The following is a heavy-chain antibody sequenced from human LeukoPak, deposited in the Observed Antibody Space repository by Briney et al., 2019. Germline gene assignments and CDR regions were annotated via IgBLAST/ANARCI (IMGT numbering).Heavy chain of an antibody. V-gene: IGHV3-74*01. CDR1: GFTFSSYW. CDR2: INSGGSGT. CDR3: ARDSSGWFDP. D-gene: IGHD6-19*01. J-gene: IGHJ5*02. Sequence: GSLRLSCAASGFTFSSYWMHWVRQAPGKGLVWVSRINSGGSGTNDADSVKGRFTISRDNAKNTLYLQMNSLRAEDTAVYYCARDSSGWFDPWGQGTLVTVSS.